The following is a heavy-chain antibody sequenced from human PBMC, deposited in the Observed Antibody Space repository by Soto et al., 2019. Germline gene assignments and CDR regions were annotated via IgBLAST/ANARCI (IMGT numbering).Heavy chain of an antibody. CDR3: TRGGGRNSKEHF. CDR2: IKEDGSEK. J-gene: IGHJ4*02. CDR1: GFKFRSYW. Sequence: EVQLVESGGTLVQPGGSLRLSCVASGFKFRSYWMSWVRQAQGKGLEWLANIKEDGSEKYYVDSVEGRFTISSDNARNSVYLQLNSLRAEYTAIYYCTRGGGRNSKEHFWGQGTLVIVSS. V-gene: IGHV3-7*01. D-gene: IGHD1-26*01.